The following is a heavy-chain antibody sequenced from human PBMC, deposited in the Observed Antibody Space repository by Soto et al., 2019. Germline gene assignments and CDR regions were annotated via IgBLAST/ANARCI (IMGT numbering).Heavy chain of an antibody. CDR3: ARGEVRGLIATGLDY. J-gene: IGHJ4*02. CDR2: IYHRGNT. CDR1: GYSISSGFY. Sequence: SETLSLTCSVSGYSISSGFYWDWIRQPPGKGLEWIGSIYHRGNTYYNPSHNGRITISLDTSKNQFSLRLTSVTAADTAVYYCARGEVRGLIATGLDYLGQGALVTVSS. D-gene: IGHD3-10*01. V-gene: IGHV4-38-2*02.